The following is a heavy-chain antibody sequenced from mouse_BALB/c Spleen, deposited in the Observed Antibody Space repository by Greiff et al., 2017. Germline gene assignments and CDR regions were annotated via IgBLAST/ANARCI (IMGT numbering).Heavy chain of an antibody. V-gene: IGHV5-9-4*01. J-gene: IGHJ3*01. CDR1: GFTFSSYA. CDR3: ARDTLGLPFAY. Sequence: EVMLVESGGGLVKPGGSLKLSCAASGFTFSSYAMSWVRQSPEKRLEWVAEISSGGSYTYYPDTVTGRFTISRDNAKNTLYLEMSSLRSEDTAMYYCARDTLGLPFAYWGQGTLVTVSA. CDR2: ISSGGSYT. D-gene: IGHD3-1*01.